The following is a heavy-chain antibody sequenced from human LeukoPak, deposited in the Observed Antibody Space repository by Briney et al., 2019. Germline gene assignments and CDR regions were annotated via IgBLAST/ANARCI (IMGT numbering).Heavy chain of an antibody. CDR3: AKNTALTGEFDS. CDR2: IYSGGGT. D-gene: IGHD7-27*01. CDR1: GFTVSSNY. Sequence: GGSLRLSCAASGFTVSSNYMTWVRQAPGKGLEWVSLIYSGGGTYYADSVKGRFTISRDNSKNTLYLQMNSLRAEDTAVYYCAKNTALTGEFDSWGQGTLVTVSS. V-gene: IGHV3-66*01. J-gene: IGHJ4*02.